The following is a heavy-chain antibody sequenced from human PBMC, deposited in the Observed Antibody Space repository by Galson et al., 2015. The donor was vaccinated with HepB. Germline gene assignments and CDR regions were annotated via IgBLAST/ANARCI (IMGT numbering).Heavy chain of an antibody. Sequence: SLRLSCAASGFTFSSNGMSWVRQAPGKGLEWVSSISHSDSTYYADSVKGRFTISRDNSKNTVYLQMNSLRADGTAVYYCAKGKWDLLARNWFHPWGQGTLVTVSS. J-gene: IGHJ5*02. V-gene: IGHV3-23*01. D-gene: IGHD1-26*01. CDR2: ISHSDST. CDR3: AKGKWDLLARNWFHP. CDR1: GFTFSSNG.